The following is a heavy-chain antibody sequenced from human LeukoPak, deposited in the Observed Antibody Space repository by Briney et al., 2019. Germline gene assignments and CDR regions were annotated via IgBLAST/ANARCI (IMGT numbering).Heavy chain of an antibody. CDR3: ARDGGWGLYFDY. CDR2: ISYDGSNK. J-gene: IGHJ4*02. V-gene: IGHV3-30*03. CDR1: GFTFSSYG. D-gene: IGHD6-19*01. Sequence: GGSLRLSCAASGFTFSSYGMHWVRQAPGKGLEWVAVISYDGSNKYYADSVKGRFTISRDNAKNSLYLQMNSLRAEDTALYYCARDGGWGLYFDYWGQGTLVTVSS.